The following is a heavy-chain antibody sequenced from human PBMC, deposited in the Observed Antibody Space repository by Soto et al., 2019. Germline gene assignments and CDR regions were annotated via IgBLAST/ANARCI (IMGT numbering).Heavy chain of an antibody. CDR3: AHRSTALYYFDY. CDR2: IYWDDDK. J-gene: IGHJ4*02. Sequence: QITLKESGPPLVKPTQTLTLTCTFSGFSLSTSGVGVGWIRQPPGKALEWLALIYWDDDKRYSPSLKSRLTTPKDPSKHQVVLTMTNMDPAHTATYYCAHRSTALYYFDYWGQGTLVTVSS. V-gene: IGHV2-5*02. D-gene: IGHD2-8*02. CDR1: GFSLSTSGVG.